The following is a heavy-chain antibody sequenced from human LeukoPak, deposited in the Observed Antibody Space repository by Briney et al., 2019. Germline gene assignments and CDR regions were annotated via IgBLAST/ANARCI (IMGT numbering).Heavy chain of an antibody. CDR3: ARTPTMIVVVSDPRSALLDY. CDR2: ISAYNGNT. V-gene: IGHV1-18*01. CDR1: GYTFTSYG. J-gene: IGHJ4*02. D-gene: IGHD3-22*01. Sequence: ASVKVSCKASGYTFTSYGISWVRQAPGQGLEWMGWISAYNGNTNYAQKLQGRVTMTTDTSTSTAYMELSSLRSDDTAVYYCARTPTMIVVVSDPRSALLDYWGQGTLVTVSS.